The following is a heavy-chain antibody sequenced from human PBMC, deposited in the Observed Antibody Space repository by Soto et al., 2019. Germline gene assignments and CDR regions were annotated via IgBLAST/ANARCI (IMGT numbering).Heavy chain of an antibody. CDR2: ITSSGGGT. Sequence: PGGSLRLCCAASGFTFSNAWMIWVRQAPGKGLEWVSGITSSGGGTYDADSVKGRFAISRDNSRNTLYLQINSLRAEDTAIYYCAKAVTPVTTFYSWGQGTLVTVSS. CDR1: GFTFSNAW. J-gene: IGHJ4*02. D-gene: IGHD4-4*01. V-gene: IGHV3-23*01. CDR3: AKAVTPVTTFYS.